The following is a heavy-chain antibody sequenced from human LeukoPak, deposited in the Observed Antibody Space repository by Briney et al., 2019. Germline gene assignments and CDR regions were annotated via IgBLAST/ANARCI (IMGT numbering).Heavy chain of an antibody. CDR3: ARDPIGYYYGMDV. J-gene: IGHJ6*02. Sequence: GRSLRLSCAAFGFTFSSYAMHWVRQAPGKGLEWVAVISYDGSNKYYADSVKGRFTISRDNSKNTLYLQMNSLRAEDTAVYYCARDPIGYYYGMDVWGQGTTVTVSS. V-gene: IGHV3-30-3*01. CDR1: GFTFSSYA. CDR2: ISYDGSNK. D-gene: IGHD2/OR15-2a*01.